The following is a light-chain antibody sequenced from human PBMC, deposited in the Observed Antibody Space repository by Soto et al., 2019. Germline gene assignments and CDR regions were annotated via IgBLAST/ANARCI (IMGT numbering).Light chain of an antibody. CDR1: QSISNY. CDR3: QQSYSTLFT. V-gene: IGKV1-39*01. J-gene: IGKJ3*01. CDR2: AAS. Sequence: DIPMTQSPSSLFASVGDRVTITCRASQSISNYLNWYQQKPGKAPKVLIYAASSLQSGVPSRFSGSGSGTDFTLTISSLQPEDFATYYCQQSYSTLFTFGPGTKVDFK.